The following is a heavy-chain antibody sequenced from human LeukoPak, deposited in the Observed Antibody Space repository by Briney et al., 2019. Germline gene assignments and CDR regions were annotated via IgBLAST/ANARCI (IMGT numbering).Heavy chain of an antibody. CDR1: GGSISSYY. D-gene: IGHD3-16*02. Sequence: PSETLSLTCTVSGGSISSYYWSWIRQPAGKGLEWIGRVYTSGSTNYNPSLKSRVTISLDTSKNEFSLTLTSVTAADTAVYYCARASQFYDSVWGSYRYSGCFDPWGPGTLVTVSS. CDR3: ARASQFYDSVWGSYRYSGCFDP. CDR2: VYTSGST. J-gene: IGHJ5*02. V-gene: IGHV4-4*07.